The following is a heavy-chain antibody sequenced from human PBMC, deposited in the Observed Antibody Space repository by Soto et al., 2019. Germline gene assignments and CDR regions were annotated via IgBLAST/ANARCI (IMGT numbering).Heavy chain of an antibody. D-gene: IGHD2-8*01. Sequence: PGGSLRLSCAASGFTFSSYWMSWVRQAPGKGLEWVANIKQDGSEKYYVDSVKGRFTISRDNAKNSLYLQMNSLRAEDTAVYYCAWMYAIRGYYYGLDVWGQGTTVTVAS. V-gene: IGHV3-7*05. CDR1: GFTFSSYW. J-gene: IGHJ6*02. CDR2: IKQDGSEK. CDR3: AWMYAIRGYYYGLDV.